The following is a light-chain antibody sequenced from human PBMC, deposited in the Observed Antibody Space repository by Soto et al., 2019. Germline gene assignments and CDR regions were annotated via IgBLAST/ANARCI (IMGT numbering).Light chain of an antibody. Sequence: DLQMTQSPSTLSASFGARVTITCRASQSLNNYLACYQHKPGKAPKLLIYDASTLERGVPSRFGGTGSGTEFTLTISSLQPDDFATYYCQQYYRSSITFGQGTRLEI. CDR2: DAS. J-gene: IGKJ5*01. CDR3: QQYYRSSIT. V-gene: IGKV1-5*01. CDR1: QSLNNY.